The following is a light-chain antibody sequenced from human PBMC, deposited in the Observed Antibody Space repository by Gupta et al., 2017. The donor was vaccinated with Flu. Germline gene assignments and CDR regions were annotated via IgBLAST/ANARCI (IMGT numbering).Light chain of an antibody. Sequence: DLGKTSSMTCGGKISENRNVHGNQQKPGQDHVLVIYRNSSRAAESPGRFSGSNSGNTATLTICEAEAGDEDDYYWQVWDSSTGVFGGGTKLTVL. V-gene: IGLV3-9*01. CDR1: ISENRN. CDR2: RNS. J-gene: IGLJ2*01. CDR3: QVWDSSTGV.